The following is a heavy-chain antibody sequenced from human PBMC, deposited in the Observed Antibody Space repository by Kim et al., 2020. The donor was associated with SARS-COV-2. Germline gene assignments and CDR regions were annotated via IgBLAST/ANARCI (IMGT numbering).Heavy chain of an antibody. D-gene: IGHD5-12*01. CDR1: GGSISSYY. J-gene: IGHJ4*02. V-gene: IGHV4-59*01. CDR2: IYYSGST. CDR3: ARGVRGYGSLGY. Sequence: SETLSLTCTVSGGSISSYYWSWIRQPPGKGLEWIGYIYYSGSTNYNPSLKSRVTISVDTSKNQFSLKLSSVTAANTAVYYCARGVRGYGSLGYWGQGTLVTVSS.